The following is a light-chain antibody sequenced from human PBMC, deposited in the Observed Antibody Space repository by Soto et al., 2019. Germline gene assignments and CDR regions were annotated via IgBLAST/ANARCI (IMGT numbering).Light chain of an antibody. CDR2: EVS. J-gene: IGLJ2*01. Sequence: QSALTQPPSASGSLGQSVTIPCTGTSSDVGDYNYVSWYQQHPGKVPKLIIYEVSARPSGVSNRFSGSKSGKTASLTISGLQAEDEADYYCSSYTSRDTRVFGGGTKVTVL. CDR3: SSYTSRDTRV. CDR1: SSDVGDYNY. V-gene: IGLV2-14*01.